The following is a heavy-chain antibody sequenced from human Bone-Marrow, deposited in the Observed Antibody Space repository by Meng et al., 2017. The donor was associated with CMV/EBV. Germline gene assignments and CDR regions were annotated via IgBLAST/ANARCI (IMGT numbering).Heavy chain of an antibody. V-gene: IGHV4-31*02. J-gene: IGHJ5*02. CDR2: IYYSGST. D-gene: IGHD7-27*01. CDR1: GGSISSSSYY. Sequence: TVSGGSISSSSYYWGWIRQPPGKGLEWIGYIYYSGSTYYNPSLKSRVTISVDTSKNQFSLKLSSVTAADTAVYYCAREGLYHAGGFDPWGQGTLVTVSS. CDR3: AREGLYHAGGFDP.